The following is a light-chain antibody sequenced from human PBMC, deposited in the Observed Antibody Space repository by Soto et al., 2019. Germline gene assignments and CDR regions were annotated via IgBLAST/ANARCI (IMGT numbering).Light chain of an antibody. CDR2: FAS. J-gene: IGKJ5*01. CDR3: QQYNTYST. V-gene: IGKV1-16*01. CDR1: QPITNF. Sequence: DIQMPQSPTSLSASLGEIFNITCRASQPITNFLNWYQHKPGTAPKVLIHFASTSQSGVPARFSGSGSGTEFTLTISSLQPDDFATYYCQQYNTYSTFGQGTRLEIK.